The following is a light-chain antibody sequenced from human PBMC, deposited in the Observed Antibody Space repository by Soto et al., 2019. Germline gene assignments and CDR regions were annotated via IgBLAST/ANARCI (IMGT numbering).Light chain of an antibody. J-gene: IGKJ1*01. Sequence: ENVLTQTPGTLSLSPGERVTLSCRASQSVSSSYLAWYQQKPGLAPGLLIYDASNRATGIPDRFSGSGSGTDFTLTISRLEPEDSAVYYCQQYGSSRTFGQGTKVDIK. V-gene: IGKV3D-20*01. CDR2: DAS. CDR3: QQYGSSRT. CDR1: QSVSSSY.